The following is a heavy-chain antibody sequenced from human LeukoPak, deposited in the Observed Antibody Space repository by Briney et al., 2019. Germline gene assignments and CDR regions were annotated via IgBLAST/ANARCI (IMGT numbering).Heavy chain of an antibody. CDR2: INPRGTNT. CDR1: VYTFTTHY. J-gene: IGHJ4*02. Sequence: ASVTVSFKASVYTFTTHYIHWVRLAPGQGLAGMGIINPRGTNTNYGQKFKGRVTMTRDTSTSTVYLELRSLRSEDTAVYYCARDFFNMISEYWGQGTLVTVSS. D-gene: IGHD3/OR15-3a*01. V-gene: IGHV1-46*01. CDR3: ARDFFNMISEY.